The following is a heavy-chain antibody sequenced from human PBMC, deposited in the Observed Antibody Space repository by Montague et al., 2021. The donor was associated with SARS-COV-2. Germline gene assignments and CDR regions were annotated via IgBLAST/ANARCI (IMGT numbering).Heavy chain of an antibody. Sequence: SETLSLTCTVSGGSISSSDYYWGWLRQSPGKGLEWIGRISNTDRTNYNPSLRSRVSFPMDTSKKHFSLRLSSVTAADTAVYFCARQLPTFCSTSTCYYYYFDVWGQGTLVTVSS. J-gene: IGHJ4*02. CDR2: ISNTDRT. CDR1: GGSISSSDYY. V-gene: IGHV4-39*01. CDR3: ARQLPTFCSTSTCYYYYFDV. D-gene: IGHD3-22*01.